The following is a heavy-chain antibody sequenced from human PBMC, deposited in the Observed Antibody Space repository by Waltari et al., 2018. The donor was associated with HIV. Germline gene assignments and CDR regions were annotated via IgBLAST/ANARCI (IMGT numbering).Heavy chain of an antibody. CDR3: VRGGRVAEPYYGMDV. CDR2: IFYTAGS. D-gene: IGHD6-13*01. CDR1: GGSVSTGDYY. Sequence: CSVSGGSVSTGDYYWTWIRKSPGKGLEWLGHIFYTAGSYYNPSLGNRVSASLDKANNQISLTLRSVTAADTAIYYCVRGGRVAEPYYGMDVWGPGTTVIVAS. J-gene: IGHJ6*02. V-gene: IGHV4-30-4*08.